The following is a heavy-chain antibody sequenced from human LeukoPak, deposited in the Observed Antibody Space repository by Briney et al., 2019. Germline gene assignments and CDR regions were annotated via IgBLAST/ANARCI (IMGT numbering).Heavy chain of an antibody. Sequence: GGSLRLSCAASGFTISSAWMTWGRQAPGKGLEWVATINGDGSDKYYVESVKGRFTISRDNAESSLFLQMNSLRVEDTAVCYCTNLGHSDWGQGTLVTVSS. J-gene: IGHJ4*02. CDR1: GFTISSAW. D-gene: IGHD5-18*01. V-gene: IGHV3-7*01. CDR3: TNLGHSD. CDR2: INGDGSDK.